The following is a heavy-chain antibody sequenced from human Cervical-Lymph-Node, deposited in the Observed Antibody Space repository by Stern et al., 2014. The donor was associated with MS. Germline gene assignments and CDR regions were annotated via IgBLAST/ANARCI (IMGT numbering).Heavy chain of an antibody. D-gene: IGHD6-6*01. CDR2: IYISGSGT. Sequence: QVQLVESGPGLVKPSQTLSLICTVSGDSISSGSYYWSWVRQPAGKGLEWIGRIYISGSGTTYNPSLKSRVTISVDTSKNQFSLEFNSVTAADTAVYYCARTVIVSRRRYYGMDVWGRGTTVTVSS. V-gene: IGHV4-61*02. J-gene: IGHJ6*02. CDR3: ARTVIVSRRRYYGMDV. CDR1: GDSISSGSYY.